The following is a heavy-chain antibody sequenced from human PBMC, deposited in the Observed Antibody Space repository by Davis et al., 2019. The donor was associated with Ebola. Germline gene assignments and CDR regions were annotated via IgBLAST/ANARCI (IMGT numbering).Heavy chain of an antibody. D-gene: IGHD6-6*01. Sequence: SGPTLVKPTQTLTLTCTFSVFSLSTSGMCVSWIRQPPGKALEWLARIDWDDDEFYSTSLRTRLTISKDTSKNQVVLTMTNMDPADTATYYCARMRKGSSSWRGLYYFDYWGQGTLVTVSS. V-gene: IGHV2-70*17. CDR3: ARMRKGSSSWRGLYYFDY. J-gene: IGHJ4*02. CDR1: VFSLSTSGMC. CDR2: IDWDDDE.